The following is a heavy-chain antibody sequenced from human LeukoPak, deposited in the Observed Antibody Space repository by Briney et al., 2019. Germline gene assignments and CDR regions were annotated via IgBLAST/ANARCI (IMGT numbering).Heavy chain of an antibody. Sequence: AASVKVSCKASGYTFTGYYMHWVRQAPGQGLEWMGWINPNSGGTNYAQKFQGRVTMTRDTSISTAYMELSRLRSDDTAVYYCARAYCSSTSCPAPYYYYYMDVWGKGTTVTVSS. V-gene: IGHV1-2*02. CDR3: ARAYCSSTSCPAPYYYYYMDV. CDR2: INPNSGGT. D-gene: IGHD2-2*01. J-gene: IGHJ6*03. CDR1: GYTFTGYY.